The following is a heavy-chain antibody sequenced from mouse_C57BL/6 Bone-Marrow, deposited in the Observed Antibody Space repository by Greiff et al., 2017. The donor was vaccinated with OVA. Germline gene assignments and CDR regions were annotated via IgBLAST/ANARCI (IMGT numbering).Heavy chain of an antibody. CDR3: ARWGVLRYHYFDY. V-gene: IGHV1-42*01. CDR1: GYSFTGYY. D-gene: IGHD1-1*01. Sequence: VQLQPSGPELVKPGASVKISCKASGYSFTGYYMNWVKQSPEKSLEWIGEINPSTGGTTYNQKFKAKATLTVDKSSSTAYMQLKSLTSEDSAVYYCARWGVLRYHYFDYWGQGTTLTVSS. CDR2: INPSTGGT. J-gene: IGHJ2*01.